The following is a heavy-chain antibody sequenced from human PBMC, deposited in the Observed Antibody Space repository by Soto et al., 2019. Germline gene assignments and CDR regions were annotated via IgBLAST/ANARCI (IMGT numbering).Heavy chain of an antibody. D-gene: IGHD1-26*01. J-gene: IGHJ6*02. CDR1: GGSISIISYY. CDR2: IYDSGST. CDR3: AREYGEGEQIAYGMDV. Sequence: PSDTLSLSCTVSGGSISIISYYWGLIRQPPRQGLDWIGGIYDSGSTYYNPSLKSRVTISVDTAKNQGSLNLSPVTAADTGVYSCAREYGEGEQIAYGMDVWGQGTTVTVSS. V-gene: IGHV4-39*02.